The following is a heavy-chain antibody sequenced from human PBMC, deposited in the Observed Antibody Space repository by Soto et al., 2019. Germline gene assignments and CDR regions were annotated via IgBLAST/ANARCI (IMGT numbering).Heavy chain of an antibody. D-gene: IGHD2-15*01. CDR3: ARLRGPFPKYCSGGSCYSSPYYYGMDV. V-gene: IGHV5-10-1*01. J-gene: IGHJ6*02. CDR1: GYSFAGYW. CDR2: IDPSDSQT. Sequence: GESLKISCKGSGYSFAGYWITWVRQKPGKGLEWMGRIDPSDSQTYYSPSFRGHVTISVTKSITTVFLQWSSLRASDTAMYYCARLRGPFPKYCSGGSCYSSPYYYGMDVWGQGTTVTVSS.